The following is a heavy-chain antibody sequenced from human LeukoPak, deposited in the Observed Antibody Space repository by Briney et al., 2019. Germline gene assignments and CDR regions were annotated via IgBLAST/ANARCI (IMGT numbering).Heavy chain of an antibody. Sequence: GGSLRLSCAASGFSFRSYAMSWVRHAPGKGLEWVSFISATSGSTYYADAGKGRFTISRDNSKNTLYLEMNSLRAEDTAVYYCAKLNYDFWSGYYDPKWFDPWRQGTLVTVSS. CDR3: AKLNYDFWSGYYDPKWFDP. CDR1: GFSFRSYA. D-gene: IGHD3-3*01. J-gene: IGHJ5*02. V-gene: IGHV3-23*01. CDR2: ISATSGST.